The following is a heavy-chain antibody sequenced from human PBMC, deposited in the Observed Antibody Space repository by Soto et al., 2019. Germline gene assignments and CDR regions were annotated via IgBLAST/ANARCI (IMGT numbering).Heavy chain of an antibody. CDR1: GGTFSSDS. V-gene: IGHV1-69*01. J-gene: IGHJ4*02. D-gene: IGHD1-26*01. CDR3: ARDGGRHSGGIDY. Sequence: QLQLVQSGAEVKKPGSSVKVSCKASGGTFSSDSINWVRQAPGQGLEWMGEIVPIFGTANYAQKFQGRVTITADESTSTAYMELSSLRSEDTAVYYCARDGGRHSGGIDYWGQGPLVTVSS. CDR2: IVPIFGTA.